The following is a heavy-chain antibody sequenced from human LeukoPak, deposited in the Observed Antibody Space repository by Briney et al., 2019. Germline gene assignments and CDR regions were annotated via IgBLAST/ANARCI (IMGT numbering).Heavy chain of an antibody. J-gene: IGHJ4*02. D-gene: IGHD5-24*01. CDR1: GYTFTGYY. Sequence: ASVKVSCKASGYTFTGYYMHWVRQAPGQGLEWMGWINPNSGGTNYAQKFQGRVTMTRDTSISTVYMQLSRLRSDDTAVCYCATDWNRDDYNSHYWGQGTLVTVSS. V-gene: IGHV1-2*02. CDR2: INPNSGGT. CDR3: ATDWNRDDYNSHY.